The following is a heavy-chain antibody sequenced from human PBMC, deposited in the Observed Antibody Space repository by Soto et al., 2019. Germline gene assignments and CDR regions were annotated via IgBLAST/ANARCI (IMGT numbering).Heavy chain of an antibody. CDR1: GGSISSSSYY. D-gene: IGHD2-15*01. Sequence: KPSETLSLTCTVSGGSISSSSYYWGWIRQPPGKGLEWIGSIYYSGSTYYNPSLKSRVTISVDTSKNQFSLKLSSVTAADTAVYYCARQEVLRYCSGGSCYSSGYCDYWGQGTLVTVSS. J-gene: IGHJ4*02. CDR3: ARQEVLRYCSGGSCYSSGYCDY. CDR2: IYYSGST. V-gene: IGHV4-39*01.